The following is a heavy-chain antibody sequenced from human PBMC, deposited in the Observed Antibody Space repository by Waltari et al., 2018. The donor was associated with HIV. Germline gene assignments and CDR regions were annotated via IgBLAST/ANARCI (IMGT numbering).Heavy chain of an antibody. CDR2: ISTSSRPI. CDR3: ARESYYYDSSGYPLAY. Sequence: DVQLEESGGGLVQPGGSLRLSCAASGFTFNTFGFNWVRRAPGKGLEWVSYISTSSRPIYYADSVKGRFTISRDDAKNSLYLEMNSLRADDTAVYYCARESYYYDSSGYPLAYWGQGILVTVSS. V-gene: IGHV3-48*04. CDR1: GFTFNTFG. J-gene: IGHJ4*02. D-gene: IGHD3-22*01.